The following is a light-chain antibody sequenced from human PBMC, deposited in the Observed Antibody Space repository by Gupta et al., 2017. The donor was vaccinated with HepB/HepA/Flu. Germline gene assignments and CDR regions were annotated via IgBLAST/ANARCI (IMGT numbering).Light chain of an antibody. V-gene: IGKV3-20*01. J-gene: IGKJ4*01. Sequence: VLTQSPGTLSLSPGERATLSCRASQSVSSSYLAWYRQKPGQAPRLLIYGASSRATGIPDRFSGSGSGTDFTLTISRLEPEDFAVYYCQQYGSSPRTFGGGTKVEIK. CDR2: GAS. CDR3: QQYGSSPRT. CDR1: QSVSSSY.